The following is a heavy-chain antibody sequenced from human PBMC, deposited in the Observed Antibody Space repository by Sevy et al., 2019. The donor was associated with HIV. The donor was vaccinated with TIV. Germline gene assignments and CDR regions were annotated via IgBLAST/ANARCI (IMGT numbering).Heavy chain of an antibody. CDR2: ISGSGGST. CDR3: AKGSRITVARTDFDY. V-gene: IGHV3-23*01. J-gene: IGHJ4*02. D-gene: IGHD6-19*01. CDR1: GFTFSSYA. Sequence: GGSLRLSCAASGFTFSSYAMSWVRQAPGKGLEWVSAISGSGGSTYYADSVKGRFTISRDNSKNTLFLQLNSLRGEDSAVYYCAKGSRITVARTDFDYWGQRTLVTVSS.